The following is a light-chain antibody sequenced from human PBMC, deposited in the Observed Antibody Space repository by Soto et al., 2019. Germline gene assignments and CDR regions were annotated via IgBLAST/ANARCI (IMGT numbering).Light chain of an antibody. CDR3: QHYNSYSEA. CDR1: HDISTF. Sequence: DIQLTQSPSLLSASIGDRFTITCRASHDISTFLAWYQQKPGKAPKLLIYKASTLKSGVPSRFSGSGSGTEFTLTISSLQPDDFATYYCQHYNSYSEAFGQGTKVDI. J-gene: IGKJ1*01. CDR2: KAS. V-gene: IGKV1-5*03.